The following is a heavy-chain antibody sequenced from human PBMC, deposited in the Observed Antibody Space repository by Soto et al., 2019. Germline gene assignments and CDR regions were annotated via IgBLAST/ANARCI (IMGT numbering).Heavy chain of an antibody. J-gene: IGHJ4*02. D-gene: IGHD6-13*01. CDR3: ASDSAAGTFDY. V-gene: IGHV4-59*01. Sequence: NPSETLSLTCTVSGGSISSYYWSWIRQPPGKGLEWIGYIYYSGSTNYNPSLKSRVTISVDTSKNQFSLKLSSVTAADTAVYYCASDSAAGTFDYWGQGTLVTVSS. CDR2: IYYSGST. CDR1: GGSISSYY.